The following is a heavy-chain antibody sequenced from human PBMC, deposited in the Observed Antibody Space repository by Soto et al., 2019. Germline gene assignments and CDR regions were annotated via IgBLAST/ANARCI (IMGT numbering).Heavy chain of an antibody. V-gene: IGHV4-30-4*01. CDR1: GDSISSGYYY. CDR2: IYYSGRT. Sequence: SETLSLTCTVSGDSISSGYYYWSWIRQTPGKGLEWIGYIYYSGRTYYNPSLQSRLTMSIDTSKHQFSLRLGSVTAADTAVYYCARGRLYDYWGQGILVTVSS. CDR3: ARGRLYDY. D-gene: IGHD3-16*01. J-gene: IGHJ4*02.